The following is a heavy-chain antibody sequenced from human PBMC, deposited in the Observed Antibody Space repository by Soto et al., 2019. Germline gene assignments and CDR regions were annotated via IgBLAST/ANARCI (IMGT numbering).Heavy chain of an antibody. J-gene: IGHJ1*01. CDR1: GYLFTAYS. D-gene: IGHD2-15*01. CDR2: VNPSGGST. CDR3: AREENCSGGTCYSEYFHR. V-gene: IGHV1-46*01. Sequence: EASVKVSCKASGYLFTAYSMHWVRLAPGQGLEWMGVVNPSGGSTKYAQNFQGRVTMTRDTSTTTIYMELSSLRSDDTAIYYCAREENCSGGTCYSEYFHRWGQGILVTVSS.